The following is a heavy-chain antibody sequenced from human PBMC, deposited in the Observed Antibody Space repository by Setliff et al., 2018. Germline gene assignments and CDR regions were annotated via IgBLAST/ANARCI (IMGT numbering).Heavy chain of an antibody. J-gene: IGHJ5*02. Sequence: ASVKVSCKASGYTFTGYYMHWVRQAPGQGLEWMGRINPNSGGTNYAQKFQGRVTMTRDTSTSTAYMELRSLRSDDTAVYYCARDPSLYCSSTSCSPHWFDPWGQGTLVTVS. CDR2: INPNSGGT. D-gene: IGHD2-2*01. CDR1: GYTFTGYY. CDR3: ARDPSLYCSSTSCSPHWFDP. V-gene: IGHV1-2*06.